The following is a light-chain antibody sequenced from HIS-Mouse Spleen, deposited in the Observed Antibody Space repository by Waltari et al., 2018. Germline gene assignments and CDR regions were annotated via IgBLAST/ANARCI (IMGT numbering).Light chain of an antibody. Sequence: QSALTQPRSVSGSPGQSVTISCTGTSSDVGVYNYVPCYQQHPGKAPKLMIYDVSKRPSGVPDRFSGSKSGNTASLTISGLQAEDEADYYCCSYAGSYTFVVFGGGTKLTVL. CDR2: DVS. CDR1: SSDVGVYNY. CDR3: CSYAGSYTFVV. V-gene: IGLV2-11*01. J-gene: IGLJ2*01.